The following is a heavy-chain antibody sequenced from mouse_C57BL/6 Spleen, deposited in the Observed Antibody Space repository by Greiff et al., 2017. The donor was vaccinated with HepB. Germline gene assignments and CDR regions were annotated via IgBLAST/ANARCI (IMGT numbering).Heavy chain of an antibody. D-gene: IGHD2-1*01. J-gene: IGHJ2*01. CDR1: GYAFSSSW. V-gene: IGHV1-82*01. CDR3: AVYGNYDY. CDR2: IYPGDGDT. Sequence: VKRVESGPELVKPGASVKISCKASGYAFSSSWMNWVKQRPGKGLEWIGRIYPGDGDTNYNGKFKGKATLTADKSSSTAYMQLSSLTSEDSAVYFCAVYGNYDYWGQGTTLTVSS.